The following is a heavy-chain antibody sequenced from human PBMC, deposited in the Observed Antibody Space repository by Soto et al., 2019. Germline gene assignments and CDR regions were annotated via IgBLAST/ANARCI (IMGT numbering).Heavy chain of an antibody. V-gene: IGHV3-30*18. Sequence: QPGGSLRLSCAASGFTFSSYGMHWVRQSPGKGLEWVAVISYDGSNKYYADSVKGRFTISRDNSKNTLYLQMNSLRAEDTAVYYCAKDALPAAMMGWFDPWGQGTLVTVSS. CDR3: AKDALPAAMMGWFDP. D-gene: IGHD2-2*01. J-gene: IGHJ5*02. CDR2: ISYDGSNK. CDR1: GFTFSSYG.